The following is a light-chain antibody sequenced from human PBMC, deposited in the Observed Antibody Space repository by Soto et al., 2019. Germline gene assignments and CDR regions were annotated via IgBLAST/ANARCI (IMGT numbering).Light chain of an antibody. CDR3: QHYGTSPST. CDR1: QSISGTY. Sequence: DTVLTQSPGTLSLTSGERATLSCRASQSISGTYLAWYQQKPDQAPRLLIYSASTRATGIPDRFSGSGSGTDFTLTISRLEPEDFAVYYCQHYGTSPSTFGRGTKV. J-gene: IGKJ1*01. CDR2: SAS. V-gene: IGKV3-20*01.